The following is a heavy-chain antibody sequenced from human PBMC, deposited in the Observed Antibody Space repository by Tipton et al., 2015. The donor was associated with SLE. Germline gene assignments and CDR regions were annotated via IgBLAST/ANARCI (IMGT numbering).Heavy chain of an antibody. D-gene: IGHD1-26*01. CDR1: GFTFSNYG. Sequence: SLRLSCAASGFTFSNYGMHWVRQSPGKGLEWVAVISYDGSNKYYADSVKGRFTISRDNSKNTLFLQMNSLRAEDTAVYYCAASLVGAIDYWGQVTLVTVSS. CDR3: AASLVGAIDY. V-gene: IGHV3-30*19. J-gene: IGHJ4*02. CDR2: ISYDGSNK.